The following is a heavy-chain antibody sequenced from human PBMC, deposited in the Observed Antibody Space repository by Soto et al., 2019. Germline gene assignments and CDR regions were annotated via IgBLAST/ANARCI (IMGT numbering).Heavy chain of an antibody. D-gene: IGHD6-13*01. V-gene: IGHV3-23*01. CDR1: GFTFSSYA. CDR2: ISGSGGST. J-gene: IGHJ6*02. Sequence: GGSLRLSCAASGFTFSSYAMSWVRQAPGKGLEWVSAISGSGGSTYYAESVKGRFTVSRDDSKNTLYLQMNGLRAEDTAVYYCAKDGIAAAGIFGMDVWGQGTTVTVSS. CDR3: AKDGIAAAGIFGMDV.